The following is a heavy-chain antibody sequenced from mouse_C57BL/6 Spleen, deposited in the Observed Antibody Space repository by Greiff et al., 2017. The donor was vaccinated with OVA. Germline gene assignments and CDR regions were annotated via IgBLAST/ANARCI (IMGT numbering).Heavy chain of an antibody. CDR2: IYPGDGDT. Sequence: VQLQQSGAELVKPGASVKISCKASGYAFSSYWMNWVKQRPGKGLEWIGQIYPGDGDTNYNGKFKGKATLTADKSSSTAYMQLSSLTSEDSAVYFGARESDPCDGYYRTFAYWGQGTLVTVSA. CDR3: ARESDPCDGYYRTFAY. D-gene: IGHD2-3*01. V-gene: IGHV1-80*01. CDR1: GYAFSSYW. J-gene: IGHJ3*01.